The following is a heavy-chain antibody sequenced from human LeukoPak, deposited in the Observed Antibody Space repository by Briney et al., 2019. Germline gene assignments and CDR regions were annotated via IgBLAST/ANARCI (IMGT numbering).Heavy chain of an antibody. Sequence: HPGVSLRLSCAASGFTFSSYEMNWVRQAPGKGLEWVSAISGVGDSTYYADSVKGRFTISRDNSKNTLYLQMNSLRAEDTAVYYCADGGGSRWPYYFDYWGQGTLVTVSS. CDR2: ISGVGDST. V-gene: IGHV3-23*01. D-gene: IGHD6-13*01. CDR3: ADGGGSRWPYYFDY. CDR1: GFTFSSYE. J-gene: IGHJ4*02.